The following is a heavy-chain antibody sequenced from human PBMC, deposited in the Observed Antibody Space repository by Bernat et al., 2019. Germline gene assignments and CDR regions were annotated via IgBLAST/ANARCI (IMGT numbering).Heavy chain of an antibody. V-gene: IGHV3-30*02. CDR1: GFTFSSYG. J-gene: IGHJ4*02. Sequence: QVQLVESGGGVVQPGGSLRLSCAASGFTFSSYGMHWVRQAPGKGLEWVAFIRYDGSNKYYAESVKGRFNISRDNSKNTLYLQMNSLRAEDTAVYYCAKDGGSYYVDDYWGQGTLVTVSS. CDR2: IRYDGSNK. D-gene: IGHD1-26*01. CDR3: AKDGGSYYVDDY.